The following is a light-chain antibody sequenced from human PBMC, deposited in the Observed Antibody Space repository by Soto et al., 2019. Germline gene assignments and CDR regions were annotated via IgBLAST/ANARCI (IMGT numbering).Light chain of an antibody. V-gene: IGKV3-20*01. CDR2: NAS. CDR3: QHYISSPSRLT. Sequence: EIVLTQSPGTRSLSPGERATLSCRASQSVSSSYLAWYQQKPGQAPRLFIYNASSRATGIPDRFSGGGSGTDFTLTISRLEPEDFAVYYCQHYISSPSRLTFGGGTKVEIK. J-gene: IGKJ4*01. CDR1: QSVSSSY.